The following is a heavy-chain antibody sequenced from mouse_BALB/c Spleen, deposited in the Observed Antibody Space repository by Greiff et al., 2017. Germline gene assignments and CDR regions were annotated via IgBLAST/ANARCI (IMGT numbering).Heavy chain of an antibody. J-gene: IGHJ2*01. Sequence: VQLVESGAELAKPGASVKMSCKASGYTFTSYWMHWVKQRPGQGLEWIGYINPSTGYTEYNQKFKDKATLTADKSSSTAYMQLSSLTSEDSAVYYCARKGDGPYFDYWGQGTTLTVSS. CDR1: GYTFTSYW. V-gene: IGHV1-7*01. D-gene: IGHD2-3*01. CDR3: ARKGDGPYFDY. CDR2: INPSTGYT.